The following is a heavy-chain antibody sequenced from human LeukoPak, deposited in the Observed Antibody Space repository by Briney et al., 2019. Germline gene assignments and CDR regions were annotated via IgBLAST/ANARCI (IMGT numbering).Heavy chain of an antibody. CDR2: ISWGGGST. CDR1: GFTFDDYA. V-gene: IGHV3-43D*03. Sequence: GGSLRLSCAASGFTFDDYAMHWVRQAPGKGLEWVSLISWGGGSTYYADSVKGRFTNSRDNSKNSLYLQMNSLRPEDTALYYCAKGGDGLGMNYYYYYMDVWGKGTSVTVSS. CDR3: AKGGDGLGMNYYYYYMDV. J-gene: IGHJ6*03. D-gene: IGHD7-27*01.